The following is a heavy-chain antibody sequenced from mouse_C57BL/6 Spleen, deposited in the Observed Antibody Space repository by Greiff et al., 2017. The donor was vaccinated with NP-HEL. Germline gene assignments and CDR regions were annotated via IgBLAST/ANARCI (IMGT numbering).Heavy chain of an antibody. CDR2: IYPGSGST. Sequence: QVQLQQPGAELVKPGASVKMSCKASGYTFTSYWITWVKQRPGQGLEWIGDIYPGSGSTNYNEKFKSKATLTVDTSSSTAYMQLSSLTSEDSAVYYCARDENGSSSWGAMDYWGQGTSVTVSS. CDR3: ARDENGSSSWGAMDY. D-gene: IGHD1-1*01. V-gene: IGHV1-55*01. J-gene: IGHJ4*01. CDR1: GYTFTSYW.